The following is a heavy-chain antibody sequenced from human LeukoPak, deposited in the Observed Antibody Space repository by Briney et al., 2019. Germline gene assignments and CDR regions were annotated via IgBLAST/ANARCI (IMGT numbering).Heavy chain of an antibody. CDR1: GYSISSGYY. J-gene: IGHJ6*03. CDR2: IYHSGST. Sequence: SETLSLTCTVSGYSISSGYYWGWIRQPPGKGLEWIGSIYHSGSTYYNPSLKSRVTISLDTSKNQFSLKLSSVTAADTAVYYCARDSFGYSGSDSSWYYYMDVWGKGTTVTISS. D-gene: IGHD1-26*01. CDR3: ARDSFGYSGSDSSWYYYMDV. V-gene: IGHV4-38-2*02.